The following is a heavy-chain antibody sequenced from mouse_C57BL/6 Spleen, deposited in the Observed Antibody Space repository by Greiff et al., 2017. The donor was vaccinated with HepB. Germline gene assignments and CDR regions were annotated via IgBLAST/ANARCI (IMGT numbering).Heavy chain of an antibody. J-gene: IGHJ2*01. D-gene: IGHD2-4*01. CDR1: GYSFTGYY. CDR2: INPSTGGT. CDR3: AKEGLQYYFDY. Sequence: VQLKESGPELVKPGASVKISCKASGYSFTGYYMNWVKQSPEKSLEWIGEINPSTGGTTYNQKFKAKATLTVDKSSSTAYMQLKSLTSEDSAVYYCAKEGLQYYFDYWGQGTTLTVSS. V-gene: IGHV1-42*01.